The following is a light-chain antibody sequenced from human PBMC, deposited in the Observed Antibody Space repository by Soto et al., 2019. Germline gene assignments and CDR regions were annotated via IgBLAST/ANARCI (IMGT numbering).Light chain of an antibody. CDR3: QQYYSVPWT. V-gene: IGKV4-1*01. CDR1: QSVFYSPKNEDY. J-gene: IGKJ1*01. Sequence: DLLLTPSPDSLAVSLGERATINCKSSQSVFYSPKNEDYFAWFQQKPGQPPKLLIYWASTRASGVPDRFSGNGSGTDFALTISSLQSEDVAVYYCQQYYSVPWTFGHGTKVDIK. CDR2: WAS.